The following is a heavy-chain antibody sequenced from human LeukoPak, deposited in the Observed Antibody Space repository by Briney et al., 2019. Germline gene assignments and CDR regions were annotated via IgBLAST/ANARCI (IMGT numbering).Heavy chain of an antibody. CDR3: ASQKWELPYYFDY. CDR1: GGSISSGDYY. J-gene: IGHJ4*02. D-gene: IGHD1-26*01. V-gene: IGHV4-30-4*08. Sequence: PSQTLSLTCTVSGGSISSGDYYWSWIRQPPGKGLEWIGYIYYSGSTYYNPSLKSRVTISVDTSKNQFSLKLSSVTAADTAVYNCASQKWELPYYFDYWGQGTLVTVSS. CDR2: IYYSGST.